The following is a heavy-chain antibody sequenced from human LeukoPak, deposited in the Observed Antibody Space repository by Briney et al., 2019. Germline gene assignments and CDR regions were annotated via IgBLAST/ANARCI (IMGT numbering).Heavy chain of an antibody. J-gene: IGHJ4*02. CDR2: INHSGST. V-gene: IGHV4-34*01. D-gene: IGHD2-2*01. CDR1: GGSFSGYY. Sequence: SETLSLTCAVYGGSFSGYYWSWIRQPPGKGLEWIGEINHSGSTNYNPSLKSRVTISVDTSKNQFSLKLSSATAADTAVYYCARGGRLIVVVPAAPFDYWGQGTLVTVSS. CDR3: ARGGRLIVVVPAAPFDY.